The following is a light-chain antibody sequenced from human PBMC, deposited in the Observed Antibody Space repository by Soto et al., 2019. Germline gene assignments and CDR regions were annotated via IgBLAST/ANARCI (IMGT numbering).Light chain of an antibody. CDR1: QSVSSY. Sequence: EIVLAQFPPTLSFSPPGRDGLXWRASQSVSSYLAWYQQKPGQAPRLLIYDVSTRATGIPARFSGSGSGTDFTLTITSLEPEDFAVYSCQQRSDWPITFGQGTRLEIK. CDR2: DVS. V-gene: IGKV3-11*01. CDR3: QQRSDWPIT. J-gene: IGKJ5*01.